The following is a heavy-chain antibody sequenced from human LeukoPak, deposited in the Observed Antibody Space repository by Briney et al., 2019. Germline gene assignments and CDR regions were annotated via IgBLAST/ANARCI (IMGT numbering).Heavy chain of an antibody. V-gene: IGHV3-30*02. CDR1: AFTFSFYG. CDR2: IQYDGSNK. J-gene: IGHJ4*02. D-gene: IGHD5-18*01. CDR3: AKSMSRLDTFSFEC. Sequence: LSGRCLRLSRAASAFTFSFYGIRSVRQAPGKRLECVTFIQYDGSNKYADSVKGRVTISRDNSKNVLYLHMNSLRAEDTAVYYCAKSMSRLDTFSFECWGQGTLVSVSS.